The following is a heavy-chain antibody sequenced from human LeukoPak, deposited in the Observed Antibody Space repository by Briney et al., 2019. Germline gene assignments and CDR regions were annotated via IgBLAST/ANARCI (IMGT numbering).Heavy chain of an antibody. CDR3: ARERPPGDSSSWFLEGYFDI. CDR1: GGTFSSYA. D-gene: IGHD6-13*01. CDR2: IIPIFGTA. J-gene: IGHJ4*02. Sequence: SVKVSCKASGGTFSSYAITWVRQAPGQGLEWMGRIIPIFGTANYAQKFQGRVTITTDESTSTAYMELSILRSGDTAVYYCARERPPGDSSSWFLEGYFDIWGQGTLVTVSS. V-gene: IGHV1-69*05.